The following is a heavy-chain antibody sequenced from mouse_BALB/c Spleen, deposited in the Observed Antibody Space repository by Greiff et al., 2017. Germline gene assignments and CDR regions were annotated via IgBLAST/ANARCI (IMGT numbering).Heavy chain of an antibody. CDR1: GYTFTDYE. Sequence: VKLQESGAELVRPGASVTLSCKASGYTFTDYEMHWVKQTPVHGLEWIGAIDPETGCTAYNQKFKGKATLTADKSSSTAYMELRSLTSEDSAVYYCTRGQTDYAMDYWGQGTSVTVSS. J-gene: IGHJ4*01. V-gene: IGHV1-15*01. CDR3: TRGQTDYAMDY. CDR2: IDPETGCT.